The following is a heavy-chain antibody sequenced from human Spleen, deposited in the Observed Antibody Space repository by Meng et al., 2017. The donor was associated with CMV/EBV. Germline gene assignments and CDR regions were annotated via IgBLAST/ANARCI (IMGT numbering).Heavy chain of an antibody. D-gene: IGHD6-13*01. Sequence: SVKVSCKASGYTFTDYYMHWVRQAPGQGLEWMGGIIPIFGTANYAQKFQGRVTITTDESTSTAYMELSSLRSEDTAVYYCARDLLMSSRGAFDIWGQGTMVTVSS. V-gene: IGHV1-69*05. CDR1: GYTFTDYY. CDR3: ARDLLMSSRGAFDI. CDR2: IIPIFGTA. J-gene: IGHJ3*02.